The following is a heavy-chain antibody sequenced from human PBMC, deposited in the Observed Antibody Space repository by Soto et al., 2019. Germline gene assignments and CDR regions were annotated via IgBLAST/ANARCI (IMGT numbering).Heavy chain of an antibody. Sequence: QVQLKESGPGLVKPSETLSLTCTVSGGSISSYYWSWIRQPPGKGLEWIGYIYYSGSTNYNPSLKSRVTISVDTSKNQFSLKLSSVTAADTAVYYCARIAALSWFDPWGQGTLVTVSS. CDR1: GGSISSYY. V-gene: IGHV4-59*01. CDR2: IYYSGST. CDR3: ARIAALSWFDP. D-gene: IGHD6-6*01. J-gene: IGHJ5*02.